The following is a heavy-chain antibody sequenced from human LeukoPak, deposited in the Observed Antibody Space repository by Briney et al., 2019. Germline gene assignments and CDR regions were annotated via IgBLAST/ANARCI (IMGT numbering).Heavy chain of an antibody. CDR1: GFTFSSYA. V-gene: IGHV3-30*04. J-gene: IGHJ4*02. CDR3: ARGVATNY. D-gene: IGHD5-12*01. Sequence: GGSLRLSCAASGFTFSSYAMHWVRQAPGKGLEWVAVISYDGSNKYYADSVKGRFTISRDNSKNTLYLQMNSLRPEDTAVYYCARGVATNYWGQGTLVTVSS. CDR2: ISYDGSNK.